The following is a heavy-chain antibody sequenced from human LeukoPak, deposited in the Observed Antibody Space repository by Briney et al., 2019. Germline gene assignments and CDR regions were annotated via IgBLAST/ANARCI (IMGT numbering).Heavy chain of an antibody. V-gene: IGHV3-23*01. D-gene: IGHD3-22*01. CDR2: ISGSGGST. CDR1: GFTFSSYA. Sequence: GRSLRLSCAASGFTFSSYAMSWVRQAPGKGLEWVSSISGSGGSTYYADSVKGRFTISRDNSKNTLYLQMNSLRAEDTAVYYCAKKATFYYDSSGYYFDYWGQGTLVTVSS. J-gene: IGHJ4*02. CDR3: AKKATFYYDSSGYYFDY.